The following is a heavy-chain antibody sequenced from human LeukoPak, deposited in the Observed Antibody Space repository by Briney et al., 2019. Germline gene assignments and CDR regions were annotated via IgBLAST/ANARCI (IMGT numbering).Heavy chain of an antibody. Sequence: SETLSLTCTVSGGSISSYYWSWIRQPPGKGLEWIGYIYYSGSTNYNPSLKSRVTISVDTSKNQFSLRLSSVTAADAAVYYCARVTGYVMEDYFDYWGQGTLVTVSS. CDR1: GGSISSYY. CDR2: IYYSGST. D-gene: IGHD6-13*01. CDR3: ARVTGYVMEDYFDY. V-gene: IGHV4-59*01. J-gene: IGHJ4*02.